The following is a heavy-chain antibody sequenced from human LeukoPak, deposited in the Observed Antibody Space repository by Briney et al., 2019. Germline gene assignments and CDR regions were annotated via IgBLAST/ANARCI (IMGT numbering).Heavy chain of an antibody. CDR3: ARATLGRSCSSTSCYYFDY. D-gene: IGHD2-2*01. CDR2: IYYSGST. J-gene: IGHJ4*02. CDR1: GGSISSGGYY. V-gene: IGHV4-31*03. Sequence: SQTLSLTCTVSGGSISSGGYYWCWIRQHPGKGLEWIGYIYYSGSTYYNPSLKSRVTISADTSKNQFSLKLSSVTAAATAVYYCARATLGRSCSSTSCYYFDYWGQGTLVTVSS.